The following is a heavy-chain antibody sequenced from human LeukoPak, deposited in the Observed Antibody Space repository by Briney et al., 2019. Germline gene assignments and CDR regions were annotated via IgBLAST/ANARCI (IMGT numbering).Heavy chain of an antibody. V-gene: IGHV4-34*01. J-gene: IGHJ4*02. CDR2: INHSGST. Sequence: SETLSLTCAVYGGSFSGYYWSWIRQPPGKGLEWIGEINHSGSTNYNPSLKSRVTISVDTSKNQFSLKLSSVTAADTAVYYCARLSTDSSGYYAHWGQGTLVTVSS. CDR1: GGSFSGYY. D-gene: IGHD3-22*01. CDR3: ARLSTDSSGYYAH.